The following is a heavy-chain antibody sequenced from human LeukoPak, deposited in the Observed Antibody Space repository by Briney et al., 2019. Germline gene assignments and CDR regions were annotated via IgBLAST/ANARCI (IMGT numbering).Heavy chain of an antibody. J-gene: IGHJ5*02. CDR1: GLIFGNYW. Sequence: GGSLRLSCVASGLIFGNYWMDWVRQAPGKGLEWVGNIKQDGSEKYYVDSVKGRFTISRDNAKNSLYLDMSFLRAEDTAIYYCTRDFDPWGQGTLVTVSS. CDR3: TRDFDP. CDR2: IKQDGSEK. V-gene: IGHV3-7*01.